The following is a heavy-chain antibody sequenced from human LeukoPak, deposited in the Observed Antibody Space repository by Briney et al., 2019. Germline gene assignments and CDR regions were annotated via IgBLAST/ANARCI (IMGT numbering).Heavy chain of an antibody. D-gene: IGHD3-22*01. Sequence: SETLSLTCVVYGGSFSGYYWSWIRQPPGKGLEWIGEINHSGSTNYNPSLKSRVTISVDTSKNQFSLKLSSVTAADTAVYYCARSDRHYYYYYMDVWGKGTTVTVSS. CDR3: ARSDRHYYYYYMDV. J-gene: IGHJ6*03. CDR1: GGSFSGYY. V-gene: IGHV4-34*01. CDR2: INHSGST.